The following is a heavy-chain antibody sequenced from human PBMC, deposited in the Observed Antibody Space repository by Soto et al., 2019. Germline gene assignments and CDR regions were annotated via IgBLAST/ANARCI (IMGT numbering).Heavy chain of an antibody. D-gene: IGHD6-13*01. Sequence: QVQLVQSGADVTKPGASVNVSCKASGYTFPSYGISWVRQAPGQGLEWMGGVSAYNGNTNYAQKLQGRVTMTTDTSTSTACMELRSLRSDDTAVYYCARSRPMGTYSSSWYPVGERYGMHVWGQGTTVTVSS. CDR3: ARSRPMGTYSSSWYPVGERYGMHV. CDR1: GYTFPSYG. CDR2: VSAYNGNT. J-gene: IGHJ6*02. V-gene: IGHV1-18*01.